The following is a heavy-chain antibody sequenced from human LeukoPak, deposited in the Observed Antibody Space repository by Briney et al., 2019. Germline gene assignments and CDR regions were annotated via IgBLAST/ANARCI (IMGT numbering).Heavy chain of an antibody. CDR3: ARYSMRNTDYYYYGMDV. V-gene: IGHV1-69*13. J-gene: IGHJ6*02. CDR1: GGTFSIYA. CDR2: IIPIFATA. D-gene: IGHD2/OR15-2a*01. Sequence: GASVKVSCKASGGTFSIYAISWVRQAPGQGLEWMGGIIPIFATANYAQKFQGRVTITADESTSTAYMELSSLRSEDTAVYYCARYSMRNTDYYYYGMDVWGQGTTVTVSS.